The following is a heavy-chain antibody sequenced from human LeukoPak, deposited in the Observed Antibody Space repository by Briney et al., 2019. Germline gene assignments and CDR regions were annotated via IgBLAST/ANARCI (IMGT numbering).Heavy chain of an antibody. CDR2: ISVSGDWT. CDR3: ARGGDTIGSIRSPFDI. J-gene: IGHJ3*02. D-gene: IGHD3-22*01. Sequence: GGSLRLSCEASGFTFSSYYMIWVRQAPGKGLEWVSVISVSGDWTYYADSVKGRFTISRDNSKNTVYLQLNSLRAEDTAVYYCARGGDTIGSIRSPFDIWGQGTLVTVSS. CDR1: GFTFSSYY. V-gene: IGHV3-23*01.